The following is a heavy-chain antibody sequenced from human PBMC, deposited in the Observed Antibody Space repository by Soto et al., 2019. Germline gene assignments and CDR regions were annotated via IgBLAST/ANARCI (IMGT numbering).Heavy chain of an antibody. CDR2: IKQDGSEK. CDR1: GFTFSSYW. Sequence: GGSLRLSCAASGFTFSSYWMSWVRQAPGKGLEWVANIKQDGSEKYYVDSVKGRFTISRDNAKNSLYLQMNSLRAEDTAVYYCARNPRQGIAVAGTGIDYWGQGTLVTVSS. J-gene: IGHJ4*02. CDR3: ARNPRQGIAVAGTGIDY. D-gene: IGHD6-19*01. V-gene: IGHV3-7*01.